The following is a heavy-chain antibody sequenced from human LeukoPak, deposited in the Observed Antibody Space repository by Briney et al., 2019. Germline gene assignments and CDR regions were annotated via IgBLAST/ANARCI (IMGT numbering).Heavy chain of an antibody. CDR2: IYHSGST. Sequence: PSETLSLTCAVSGGSIGSGNWWSWVRQPPGKGLEWIGEIYHSGSTNYNSSLKSRVTISVDKSKNQFSLKLSSVTAADTAMYYCARGGTTVAGTFWFDPWGQGTLVIVSS. CDR3: ARGGTTVAGTFWFDP. CDR1: GGSIGSGNW. J-gene: IGHJ5*02. V-gene: IGHV4-4*02. D-gene: IGHD6-19*01.